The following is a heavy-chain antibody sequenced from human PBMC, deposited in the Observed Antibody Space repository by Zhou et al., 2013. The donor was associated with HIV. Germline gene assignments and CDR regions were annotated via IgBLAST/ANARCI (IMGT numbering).Heavy chain of an antibody. V-gene: IGHV1-69*14. D-gene: IGHD1-1*01. CDR1: GGTFSNSG. CDR2: IIPLFGTT. CDR3: ATMFSTPRRDWNAPSYYMDV. Sequence: QVLLIQSGAEVRKPGSSVKVSCKASGGTFSNSGISWVRQAPGQGLEWMGGIIPLFGTTNYVQKFQGRVTITADISTSTAYMELSSLRFEDTAVYYCATMFSTPRRDWNAPSYYMDVWGKGTTVTVSS. J-gene: IGHJ6*03.